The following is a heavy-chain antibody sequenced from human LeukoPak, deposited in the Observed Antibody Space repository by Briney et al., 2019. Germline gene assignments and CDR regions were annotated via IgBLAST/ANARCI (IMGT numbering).Heavy chain of an antibody. CDR2: ISSSSSYI. CDR3: ARVRTITIFGVVNSHYMDV. V-gene: IGHV3-21*01. J-gene: IGHJ6*03. CDR1: GFTFSSYS. Sequence: GGSLRPSCAASGFTFSSYSMNWVRQAPGKGLEWVSSISSSSSYIYYADSVKGRFTISRDNAKSSLYLPMNSLRAEDTAVYYCARVRTITIFGVVNSHYMDVWGKGTTVTVSS. D-gene: IGHD3-3*01.